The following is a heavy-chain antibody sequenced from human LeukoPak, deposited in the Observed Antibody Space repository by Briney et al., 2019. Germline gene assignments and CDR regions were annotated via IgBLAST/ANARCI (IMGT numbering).Heavy chain of an antibody. D-gene: IGHD5-12*01. J-gene: IGHJ4*02. V-gene: IGHV3-7*01. CDR1: GFTFSRHW. Sequence: QAGGSLRLSCAASGFTFSRHWMSWVRQAPGKGLEWVANMNQDGSEKYYVGSVKGRFTIFRDNAKNSVHLQMNSLRVEDTAVYYCARGGLDSGYSRRIDNWGQGTLVTVSS. CDR3: ARGGLDSGYSRRIDN. CDR2: MNQDGSEK.